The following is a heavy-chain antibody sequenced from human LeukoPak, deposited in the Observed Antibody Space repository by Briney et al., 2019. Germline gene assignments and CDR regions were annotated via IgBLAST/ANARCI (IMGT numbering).Heavy chain of an antibody. V-gene: IGHV4-38-2*02. D-gene: IGHD4-17*01. CDR3: ARSDYGDLAAFDI. CDR1: GYSISSGYY. Sequence: PSETLSLTCTVSGYSISSGYYWGWIRQPPGEGLEWIGSIYHSGSTYYNPSLKSRVTISVDTSKYQFSLKLSSVTAADTAVYYCARSDYGDLAAFDIWGQGTMVTVSS. J-gene: IGHJ3*02. CDR2: IYHSGST.